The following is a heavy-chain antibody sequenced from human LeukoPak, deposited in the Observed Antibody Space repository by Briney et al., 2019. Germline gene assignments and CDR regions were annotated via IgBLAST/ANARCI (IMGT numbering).Heavy chain of an antibody. J-gene: IGHJ4*02. CDR2: IKEDGTYT. Sequence: GGSLRLSCAASGFSLSKYWMHWVRQTPGEGLVWVARIKEDGTYTSYADSVKGRFTISRDNARNTVFLQMNSLRAEDTAVYYCARDFDMGITPGDDFDFWGQGTLVTVSS. V-gene: IGHV3-74*01. CDR1: GFSLSKYW. CDR3: ARDFDMGITPGDDFDF. D-gene: IGHD3-9*01.